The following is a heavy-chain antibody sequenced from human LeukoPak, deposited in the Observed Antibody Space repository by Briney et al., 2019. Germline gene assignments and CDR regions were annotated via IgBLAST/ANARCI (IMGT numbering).Heavy chain of an antibody. CDR3: AKGPGKVAGVLYYFDY. D-gene: IGHD6-19*01. CDR1: GFTFSDYY. V-gene: IGHV3-11*01. Sequence: GGSLRLSCAASGFTFSDYYMNRIRQAPGKGLEWVSSISGGSRTINYADSVKGRFTISRDNSKNTLYLQMNSLRAEDTAVYYCAKGPGKVAGVLYYFDYWGQGTLVTVSS. J-gene: IGHJ4*02. CDR2: ISGGSRTI.